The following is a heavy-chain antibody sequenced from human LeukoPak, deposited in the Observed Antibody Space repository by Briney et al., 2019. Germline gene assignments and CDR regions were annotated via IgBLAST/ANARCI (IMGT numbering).Heavy chain of an antibody. Sequence: GGSLRLSCAASGFTLSVYWMHWVRQAPGKGLVWLSRINKDGSSTTYADSVKGRFTISRDNAKNTLYLQMNSLRAEDTAIYYCAKDVSYYYDSSDYWGQGTLVTVSS. V-gene: IGHV3-74*01. CDR2: INKDGSST. CDR1: GFTLSVYW. J-gene: IGHJ4*02. D-gene: IGHD3-22*01. CDR3: AKDVSYYYDSSDY.